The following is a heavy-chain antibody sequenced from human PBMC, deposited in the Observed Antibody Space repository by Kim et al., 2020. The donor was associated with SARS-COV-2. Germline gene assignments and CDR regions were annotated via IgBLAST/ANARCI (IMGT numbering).Heavy chain of an antibody. J-gene: IGHJ4*02. CDR1: GFTFSDYY. CDR3: ARDGRNTFAWPD. CDR2: ISSSSSYT. D-gene: IGHD3-16*01. V-gene: IGHV3-11*05. Sequence: GGSLRLSCAASGFTFSDYYMSWIRQAPGKGLEWVSYISSSSSYTNYADSVKGRFTISRDNAKNSLYLQMNSLRAEDTAVYYCARDGRNTFAWPDWGQGTLVTVSS.